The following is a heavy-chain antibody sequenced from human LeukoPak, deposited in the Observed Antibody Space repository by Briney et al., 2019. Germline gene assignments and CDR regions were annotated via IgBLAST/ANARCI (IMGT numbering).Heavy chain of an antibody. CDR2: IYSSGST. Sequence: PGDSLRLSCTASGFTVSSNYMSWVRQAPGKGLEWVSVIYSSGSTYYSDSVKVRFTISIDNSKNTLYLQMNSLIAEDTAVYYCAKDVPRPHGMDVWGQGTTVTVSS. J-gene: IGHJ6*02. CDR1: GFTVSSNY. CDR3: AKDVPRPHGMDV. V-gene: IGHV3-53*05. D-gene: IGHD3-10*02.